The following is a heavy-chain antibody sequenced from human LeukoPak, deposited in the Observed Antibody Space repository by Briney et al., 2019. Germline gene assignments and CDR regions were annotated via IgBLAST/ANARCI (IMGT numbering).Heavy chain of an antibody. V-gene: IGHV1-2*02. CDR1: GYTFTGYY. J-gene: IGHJ4*02. CDR2: INPNSGGT. CDR3: ARVGATGTTSPFDY. D-gene: IGHD1-1*01. Sequence: ASVKVSCKASGYTFTGYYMHWVRQAPGQGLEWVGWINPNSGGTNYAQKFQGRVTMTRDTSISTAYMELSRLRSDDTAVYYCARVGATGTTSPFDYWGQGTLVTVSS.